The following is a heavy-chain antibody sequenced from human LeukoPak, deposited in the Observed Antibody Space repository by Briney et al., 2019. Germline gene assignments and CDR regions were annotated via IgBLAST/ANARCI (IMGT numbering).Heavy chain of an antibody. Sequence: SETLSLTCTVSGGSINSYYWAWIRQPPGKGLEWIAYIHSSGYTNYNPSLKSRVTLSVDTSKNQFSLKVNSVTAADTAVYYCAQRQGPNSGSYDYFDPWGQGTLVTVSS. D-gene: IGHD1-26*01. J-gene: IGHJ5*02. CDR1: GGSINSYY. V-gene: IGHV4-4*09. CDR2: IHSSGYT. CDR3: AQRQGPNSGSYDYFDP.